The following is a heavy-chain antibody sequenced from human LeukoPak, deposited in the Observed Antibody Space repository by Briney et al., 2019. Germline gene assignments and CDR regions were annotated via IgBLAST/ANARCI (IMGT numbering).Heavy chain of an antibody. CDR3: VRSFAVDGTRAY. J-gene: IGHJ4*02. CDR1: GYSFVTSD. V-gene: IGHV1-8*01. D-gene: IGHD3-3*01. CDR2: MNPLSGNT. Sequence: ASVKVSCKASGYSFVTSDINWVRQAAGQGLEWMGLMNPLSGNTGYAQKFQGRVTMTRNTSTGTAYMELSSLRSEDTAVYYCVRSFAVDGTRAYWGQGTPVIVSS.